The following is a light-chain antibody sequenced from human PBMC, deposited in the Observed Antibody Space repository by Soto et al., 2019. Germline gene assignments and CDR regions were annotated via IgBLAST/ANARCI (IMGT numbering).Light chain of an antibody. CDR2: GAT. J-gene: IGKJ1*01. Sequence: DIQMTQSPSVVSASVGDRVTISYRTSQDITNYLVWFQQKPGKVPERLIYGATNLQSGVPSRFSGSGSGTEFTLTISSLQPEDFATYYCLQHNRYPWTFGQGTRWIS. V-gene: IGKV1-17*03. CDR1: QDITNY. CDR3: LQHNRYPWT.